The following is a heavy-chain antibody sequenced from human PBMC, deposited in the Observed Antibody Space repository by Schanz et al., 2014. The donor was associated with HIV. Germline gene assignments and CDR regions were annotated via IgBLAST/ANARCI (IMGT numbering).Heavy chain of an antibody. CDR3: ARVHYYASGSYYTESGAFDI. CDR1: GFIFNGYY. D-gene: IGHD3-10*01. V-gene: IGHV3-11*04. CDR2: IDSDGESK. Sequence: QVQLVESGGGLVEPGGSLRLSCEASGFIFNGYYLTWIRQAPGKGLEWVSSIDSDGESKFYTDSVEGRFTVSRDNAKNTLYLQMNSLRAEDTAVYYCARVHYYASGSYYTESGAFDIWGQGTMVTVSS. J-gene: IGHJ3*02.